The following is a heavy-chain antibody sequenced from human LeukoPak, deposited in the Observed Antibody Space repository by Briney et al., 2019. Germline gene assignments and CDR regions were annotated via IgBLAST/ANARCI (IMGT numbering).Heavy chain of an antibody. V-gene: IGHV3-23*01. CDR1: GFTFSSYA. CDR2: ISGSGGST. CDR3: AKDLGGSSWMVPAY. Sequence: SGGSLRLSCAASGFTFSSYAMSWVRQAPGKGLEWVSAISGSGGSTYYADSVKGRFTISRDNSKNTLYLQMNSLRAEDTAVYYCAKDLGGSSWMVPAYWGQGTLVTVSS. J-gene: IGHJ4*02. D-gene: IGHD6-13*01.